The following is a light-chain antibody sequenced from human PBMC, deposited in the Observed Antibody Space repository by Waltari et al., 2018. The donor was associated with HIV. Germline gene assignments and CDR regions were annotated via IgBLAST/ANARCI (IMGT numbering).Light chain of an antibody. CDR1: SSNIGAGYD. V-gene: IGLV1-40*01. J-gene: IGLJ2*01. CDR3: QSYDSNLSGL. Sequence: QSELTQPPSVSAVPGQRVTISCTGSSSNIGAGYDVHWYQQVPGRAPKVVIYGNSNRPSGVPDRFSGSKSGSSASLVITGLQSEDEADYYCQSYDSNLSGLFGGGTKVTVL. CDR2: GNS.